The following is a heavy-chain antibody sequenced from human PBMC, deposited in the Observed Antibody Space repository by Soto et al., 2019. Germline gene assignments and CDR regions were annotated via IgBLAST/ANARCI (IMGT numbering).Heavy chain of an antibody. D-gene: IGHD6-19*01. CDR1: GFTFSSYG. V-gene: IGHV3-33*01. J-gene: IGHJ4*02. CDR2: IWYDGSNK. CDR3: TPLALKYNSDWYPLSD. Sequence: GSLRLSCAASGFTFSSYGMHWVRQAPGKGLEWVAVIWYDGSNKYYADSVKGRFTISRDNSKNTLYLQMNSLRAEDTAVYYCTPLALKYNSDWYPLSDWGQGTRVTVSS.